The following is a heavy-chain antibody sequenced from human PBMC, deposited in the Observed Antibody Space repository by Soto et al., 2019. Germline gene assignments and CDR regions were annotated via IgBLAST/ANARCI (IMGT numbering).Heavy chain of an antibody. CDR3: ARGGLVYVFSIGY. V-gene: IGHV1-3*01. CDR1: GYTFTNYF. J-gene: IGHJ4*02. CDR2: INAGNGNT. D-gene: IGHD1-20*01. Sequence: ASVKVSCKASGYTFTNYFMHWVRQAPGQRLEWMGWINAGNGNTKYSQRLQGRVTITREPSANTAYMELSSLRSEDTAVYYCARGGLVYVFSIGYWGQGTLVTVSS.